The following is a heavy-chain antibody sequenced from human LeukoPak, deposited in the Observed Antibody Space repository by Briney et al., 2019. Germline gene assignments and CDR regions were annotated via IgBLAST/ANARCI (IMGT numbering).Heavy chain of an antibody. CDR2: IIPIFGTA. CDR3: ARVDGDSYYYYYYGMDV. V-gene: IGHV1-69*13. Sequence: EASVKVSCKASGGTFSSYAISWVRQAPGQGLEWMGGIIPIFGTANYAQKFQGRVTITADESTSTAYMELSSLRSEDTAVYYCARVDGDSYYYYYYGMDVWGQGTTVTVSS. J-gene: IGHJ6*02. CDR1: GGTFSSYA. D-gene: IGHD4-17*01.